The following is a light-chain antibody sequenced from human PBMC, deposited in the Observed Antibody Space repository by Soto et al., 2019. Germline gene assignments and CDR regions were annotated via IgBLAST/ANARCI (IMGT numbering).Light chain of an antibody. V-gene: IGKV3-15*01. CDR2: GAS. Sequence: IVMTQSPATLSVSPGERATLSCRASQSVSSNLAWYQQKPGQAPRVLIYGASTRATGIPDRFSGSGSGTEFPLAISSLQSEDSAVYYCQHYNNWPPKTFGQGTKVEIK. CDR1: QSVSSN. J-gene: IGKJ1*01. CDR3: QHYNNWPPKT.